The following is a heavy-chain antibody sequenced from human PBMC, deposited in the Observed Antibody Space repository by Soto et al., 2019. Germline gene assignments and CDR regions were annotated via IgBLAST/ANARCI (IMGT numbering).Heavy chain of an antibody. Sequence: GGSLRLSCAASGFTFSSYAMSWVRQAPGKGLEWVSAISGSGGSTYYADSVKGRFTISRDNSKNTLYLQMNSLRAEDTAVYYCAKEGSWGSYRPGGTSFDYWGQGTLVTVSS. J-gene: IGHJ4*02. CDR3: AKEGSWGSYRPGGTSFDY. D-gene: IGHD3-16*02. CDR1: GFTFSSYA. CDR2: ISGSGGST. V-gene: IGHV3-23*01.